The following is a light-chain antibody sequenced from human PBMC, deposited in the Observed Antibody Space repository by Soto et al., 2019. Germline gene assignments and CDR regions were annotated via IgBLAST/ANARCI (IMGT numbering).Light chain of an antibody. CDR3: GSYTSISYV. Sequence: QSALAQPASVSGSPGQSITISCTGTSSDVGVYNYVSWYQQHPGKAPKLLIFDVSNRPSGVSNRFSGSKSGNTASLTISGLQAEDEADYYCGSYTSISYVFGTGTKVTVL. CDR2: DVS. V-gene: IGLV2-14*01. J-gene: IGLJ1*01. CDR1: SSDVGVYNY.